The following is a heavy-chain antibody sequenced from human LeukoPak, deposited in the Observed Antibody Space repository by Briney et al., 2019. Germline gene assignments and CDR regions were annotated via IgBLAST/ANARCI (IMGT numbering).Heavy chain of an antibody. CDR1: GFTFSNHG. CDR2: IYSGGST. CDR3: ARGATVTTFALDY. J-gene: IGHJ4*02. D-gene: IGHD4-17*01. V-gene: IGHV3-66*01. Sequence: PGGSLRLSCAASGFTFSNHGMNWVRQAPGKGLEWVSVIYSGGSTYYADSVKGRFTISRDNSKNTLYLQMNSLRAEDTAVYYCARGATVTTFALDYWGQGTLVTVSS.